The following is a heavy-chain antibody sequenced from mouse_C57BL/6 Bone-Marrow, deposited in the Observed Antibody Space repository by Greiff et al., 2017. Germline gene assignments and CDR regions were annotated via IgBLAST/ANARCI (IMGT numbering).Heavy chain of an antibody. CDR1: GFTFSDYG. CDR3: ARHSNHQAWFAY. J-gene: IGHJ3*01. V-gene: IGHV5-15*01. D-gene: IGHD2-5*01. Sequence: EVKVVESGGGLVQPGGSLKLSCAASGFTFSDYGMAWVRQAPRKGPEWVAFISNLAYSIYYADTVTGRFTISRENAKNTLYLEMSSLRSEDTAMYYCARHSNHQAWFAYWGQGTLVTVSA. CDR2: ISNLAYSI.